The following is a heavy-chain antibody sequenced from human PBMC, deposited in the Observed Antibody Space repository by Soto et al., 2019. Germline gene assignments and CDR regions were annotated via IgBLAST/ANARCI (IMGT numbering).Heavy chain of an antibody. Sequence: GGSLRLSCAASGFTFSSYSMNWVRQAPGKGLEWVSYISSSSSTIYYADSVKGRFTISRDNAKNSLYLQMNSLRDEDTAVYYCARVGSYDYVWGSYRYNPYYGMDVWGQGTTVTVSS. J-gene: IGHJ6*02. D-gene: IGHD3-16*02. CDR3: ARVGSYDYVWGSYRYNPYYGMDV. CDR2: ISSSSSTI. CDR1: GFTFSSYS. V-gene: IGHV3-48*02.